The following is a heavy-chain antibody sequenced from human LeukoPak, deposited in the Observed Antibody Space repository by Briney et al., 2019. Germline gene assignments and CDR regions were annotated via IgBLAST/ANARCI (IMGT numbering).Heavy chain of an antibody. CDR3: ARDTVVGFDP. J-gene: IGHJ5*02. D-gene: IGHD4-23*01. Sequence: SETLSLTCTVSGGSISSHYWSWIRQPPGKGLEWIGYIYYSGSTNYNPSLKSRVTTSVDTSKNQFSLKLSSVTAADTAVYYCARDTVVGFDPWGQGTLVTVSS. CDR1: GGSISSHY. V-gene: IGHV4-59*11. CDR2: IYYSGST.